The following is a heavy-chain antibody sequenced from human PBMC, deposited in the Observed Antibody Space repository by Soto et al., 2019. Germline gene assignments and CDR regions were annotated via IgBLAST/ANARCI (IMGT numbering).Heavy chain of an antibody. CDR1: GFTFSNFA. J-gene: IGHJ4*02. V-gene: IGHV3-23*01. CDR2: ISRTGGAA. CDR3: AKAYDHIWGSDSTDPDY. Sequence: EVQLLESGGGLVQPGGSLRLSCAASGFTFSNFAMFWVRQAPGKGLEWVSSISRTGGAAHYADSVNGRFTISRDNSKNPLFLQMNSLRAEDTAVSYCAKAYDHIWGSDSTDPDYCGQGAMVTVSS. D-gene: IGHD3-16*01.